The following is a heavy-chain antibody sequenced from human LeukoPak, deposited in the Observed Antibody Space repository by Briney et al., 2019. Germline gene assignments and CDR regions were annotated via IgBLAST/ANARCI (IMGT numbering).Heavy chain of an antibody. Sequence: SVKLSCTASGYTFTGYYMHWVRQAPGQGLEWVGWIYPNRSGKNYAHTVQGRVTMPSDTSISTPYMEMSRLRSDDTAVYYCAKGRRDYGRDVWGQGATATVPS. CDR3: AKGRRDYGRDV. V-gene: IGHV1-2*02. J-gene: IGHJ6*02. CDR1: GYTFTGYY. CDR2: IYPNRSGK.